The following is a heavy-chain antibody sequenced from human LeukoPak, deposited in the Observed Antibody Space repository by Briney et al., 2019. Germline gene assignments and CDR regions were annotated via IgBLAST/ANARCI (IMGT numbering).Heavy chain of an antibody. D-gene: IGHD6-19*01. V-gene: IGHV3-30-3*01. J-gene: IGHJ4*02. Sequence: GGSRGLSCPTSGYPFSRYPIHGVRQAPGRGREWVEVISYDGSNKYYADPAKGRFPTSRDIPKNTRNLKMTAWRAEDTAVYSCARTAPPQWLAIDYWGQGTLVTVSS. CDR1: GYPFSRYP. CDR3: ARTAPPQWLAIDY. CDR2: ISYDGSNK.